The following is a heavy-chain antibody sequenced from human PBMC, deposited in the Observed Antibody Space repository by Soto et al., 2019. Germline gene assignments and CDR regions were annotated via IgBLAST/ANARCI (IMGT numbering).Heavy chain of an antibody. CDR1: GYGFTTYG. CDR3: AREMWTRSGPQNFFDY. CDR2: ISPYSGNT. J-gene: IGHJ4*02. D-gene: IGHD6-25*01. V-gene: IGHV1-18*01. Sequence: ASVKVSCKASGYGFTTYGISCVRQAPGQGLEWMGWISPYSGNTRYPENLQGRVTMTTDTSTSTAYMELRSLRSDDTAVYYCAREMWTRSGPQNFFDYWGQGALVTVSS.